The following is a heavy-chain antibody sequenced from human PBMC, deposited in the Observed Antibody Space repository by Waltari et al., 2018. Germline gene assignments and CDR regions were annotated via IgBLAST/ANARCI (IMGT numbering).Heavy chain of an antibody. Sequence: QVQLVESGGGVVQPGRSLRLSCSASGFTFRSYAMHWVRQAPGKGLEWVAVISYDGSNKYYADSVKGRFTISRDNSKNTLYLQMNSLRAEDTAVYYCAREAIFGVVTTPSGFDYWGQGTLVTVSS. D-gene: IGHD3-3*01. CDR2: ISYDGSNK. CDR1: GFTFRSYA. V-gene: IGHV3-30-3*01. CDR3: AREAIFGVVTTPSGFDY. J-gene: IGHJ4*02.